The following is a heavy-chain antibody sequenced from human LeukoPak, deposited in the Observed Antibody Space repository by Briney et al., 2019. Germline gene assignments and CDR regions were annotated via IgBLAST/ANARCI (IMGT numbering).Heavy chain of an antibody. CDR1: GGSISSYY. CDR2: IYSRGTT. D-gene: IGHD5-18*01. CDR3: AREVRHSYGLDAFDI. Sequence: PSETLSLTCTVSGGSISSYYWSWIRQSAGKGLEWIGRIYSRGTTNYNPSLKSRVTMSVDTSKNQFSLKVSSVTAADTAVYYCAREVRHSYGLDAFDIWSQGTMVTVSS. V-gene: IGHV4-4*07. J-gene: IGHJ3*02.